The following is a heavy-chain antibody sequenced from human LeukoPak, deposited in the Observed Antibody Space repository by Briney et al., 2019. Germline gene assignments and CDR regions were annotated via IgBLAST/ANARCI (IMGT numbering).Heavy chain of an antibody. CDR2: VTGTGGNT. CDR3: AKVHGSGSYRFDF. J-gene: IGHJ4*02. CDR1: GFTFDSYA. V-gene: IGHV3-23*01. D-gene: IGHD3-10*01. Sequence: GGSLRLSCEGSGFTFDSYAMSWVRQSPGKGLEWVSAVTGTGGNTYHADSVKDRFTISRDNSKNTAYLQMNSLRAEDTAIYYCAKVHGSGSYRFDFWGQGTLVTVSS.